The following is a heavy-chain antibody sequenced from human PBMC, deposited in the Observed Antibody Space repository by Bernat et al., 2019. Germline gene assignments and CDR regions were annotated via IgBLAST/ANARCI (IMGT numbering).Heavy chain of an antibody. CDR2: ISYDGSNK. CDR1: GFTFSSYA. V-gene: IGHV3-30*01. Sequence: QVQLVESGGGVVQPGRSLRLSCAASGFTFSSYAMHWVRQAPGKGLEWVAVISYDGSNKYYADSVKGRFTISRDNSKNTLYLQMNSLRAEDTAVYYCARVNIVATLKSPHAHYFDYWGQGTLVTVSS. D-gene: IGHD5-12*01. J-gene: IGHJ4*02. CDR3: ARVNIVATLKSPHAHYFDY.